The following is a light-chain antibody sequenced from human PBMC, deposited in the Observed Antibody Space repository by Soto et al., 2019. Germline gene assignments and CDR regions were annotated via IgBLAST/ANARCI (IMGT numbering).Light chain of an antibody. V-gene: IGKV3-15*01. CDR2: ATS. J-gene: IGKJ4*01. Sequence: EIVVTQSPATLSVSPGERATLSCRASQSVGNNFAWYQQKPGQAPRLLIFATSTRATGVPARFSGSGSGTEFTLTSCSLQAEDFAVYYCQQYGDLPLTFGGGAKVEIE. CDR3: QQYGDLPLT. CDR1: QSVGNN.